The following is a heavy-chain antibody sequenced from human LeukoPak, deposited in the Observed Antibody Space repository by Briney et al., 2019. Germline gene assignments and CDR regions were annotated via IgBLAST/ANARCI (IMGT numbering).Heavy chain of an antibody. Sequence: GGSLRLSCVASGFTFSNYWMTWVRQAPGKGLEWVANIKQAGSEKYYVDSVKGRFTISRDNSKNTLYLQMNSLKTEDTAVYYCTTGLGDYVPFDYWGQGTLVTVSS. J-gene: IGHJ4*02. CDR3: TTGLGDYVPFDY. CDR1: GFTFSNYW. D-gene: IGHD4-17*01. CDR2: IKQAGSEK. V-gene: IGHV3-7*03.